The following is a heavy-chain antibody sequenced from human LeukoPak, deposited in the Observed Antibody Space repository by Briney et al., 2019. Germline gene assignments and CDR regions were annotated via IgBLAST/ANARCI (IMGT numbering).Heavy chain of an antibody. V-gene: IGHV3-30*02. J-gene: IGHJ4*02. CDR3: AKDSYYYGSGRTYFDY. D-gene: IGHD3-10*01. Sequence: HPGGSLRLSCSASGFTFSSHGMHWVRQAPVKGLEWVTFIRYNGNDKYYADSVKGRFTISRDNSKNTLYLQMNSLRAEDTAVYYCAKDSYYYGSGRTYFDYWGQGTLVTVSS. CDR1: GFTFSSHG. CDR2: IRYNGNDK.